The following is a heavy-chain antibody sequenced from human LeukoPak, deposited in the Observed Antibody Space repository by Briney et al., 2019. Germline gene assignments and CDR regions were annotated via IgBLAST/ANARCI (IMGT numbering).Heavy chain of an antibody. Sequence: SETLSLTCTVSGGSISSYYWSWIRQPPGKGLEWIGYIYYSGSTNYNPSLKSRVTISVDTSKNQFPLKLSSVTAADTAVYYCARGESSGSNWFDPWGQGTLVTVSS. V-gene: IGHV4-59*01. D-gene: IGHD3-22*01. J-gene: IGHJ5*02. CDR1: GGSISSYY. CDR3: ARGESSGSNWFDP. CDR2: IYYSGST.